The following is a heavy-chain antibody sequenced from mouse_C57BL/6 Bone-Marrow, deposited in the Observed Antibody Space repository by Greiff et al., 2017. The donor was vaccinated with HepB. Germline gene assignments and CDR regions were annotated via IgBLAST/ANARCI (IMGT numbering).Heavy chain of an antibody. CDR1: GYTFTNYW. Sequence: VQLQQSGAELVRPGPSVKMSCKASGYTFTNYWIGWAKQRPGHGLEWIGDIYPGGGYTNYNEKFKGKATLTAVKSSSTAYMQFSSLTSEDSAIYYCARGGYDYDWAMDYWGQGTSVTVSS. J-gene: IGHJ4*01. V-gene: IGHV1-63*01. CDR2: IYPGGGYT. CDR3: ARGGYDYDWAMDY. D-gene: IGHD2-4*01.